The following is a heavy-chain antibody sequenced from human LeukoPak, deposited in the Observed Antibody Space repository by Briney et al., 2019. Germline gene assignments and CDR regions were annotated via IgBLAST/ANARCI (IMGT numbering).Heavy chain of an antibody. D-gene: IGHD2-8*01. Sequence: GGSLRLSCAASGFTFSSYAMHWVRQAPGKGLEWVAVISYDGSNKYYADSVKGRFTVSRDNSKNTLYLQMISLRAEDTAVYYCAGALMSPFDPWGQGTLVTVSS. CDR3: AGALMSPFDP. CDR1: GFTFSSYA. V-gene: IGHV3-30*01. J-gene: IGHJ5*02. CDR2: ISYDGSNK.